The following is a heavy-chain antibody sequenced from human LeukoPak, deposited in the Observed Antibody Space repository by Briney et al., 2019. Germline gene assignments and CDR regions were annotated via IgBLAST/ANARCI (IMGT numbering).Heavy chain of an antibody. J-gene: IGHJ6*03. Sequence: GGSLRLSCAASGFAFSSFSFKWVRQAPGKGLEWVSGINWNGGSTGYADSVKGRFTISRDNSKNTLYLQMNSLRAEDTAVYYCAKDLGSYCGGDCRFYMDVWGKGTTVTVSS. V-gene: IGHV3-20*04. CDR1: GFAFSSFS. D-gene: IGHD2-21*02. CDR2: INWNGGST. CDR3: AKDLGSYCGGDCRFYMDV.